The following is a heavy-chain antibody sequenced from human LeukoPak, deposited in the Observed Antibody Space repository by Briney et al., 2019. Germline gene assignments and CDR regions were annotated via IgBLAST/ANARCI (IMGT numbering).Heavy chain of an antibody. CDR3: ARPLRYDSSGDFDY. D-gene: IGHD3-22*01. V-gene: IGHV1-2*02. CDR1: GYIFTDYY. J-gene: IGHJ4*02. Sequence: ASVKVSCKASGYIFTDYYIHWVRQAPGQGLEWMGWINPHSGGTNYARLFHGRVSMTRDTSITTAYMELSRLRSDDTAVYYCARPLRYDSSGDFDYWGQGTLVTVSS. CDR2: INPHSGGT.